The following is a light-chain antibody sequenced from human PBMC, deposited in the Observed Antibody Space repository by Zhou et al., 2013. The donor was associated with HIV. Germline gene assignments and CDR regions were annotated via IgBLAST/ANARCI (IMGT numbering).Light chain of an antibody. Sequence: DFQLTQSPSFLSASVGDRVTISCRASQGIGSYLAWYQQKPGKAPKFLIYPASTLQSGVPSRFSGSGSGTDFTLTISSLQPEDFATYYCQQANSLPWTFGQGTRVDIK. V-gene: IGKV1-9*01. CDR1: QGIGSY. CDR3: QQANSLPWT. J-gene: IGKJ1*01. CDR2: PAS.